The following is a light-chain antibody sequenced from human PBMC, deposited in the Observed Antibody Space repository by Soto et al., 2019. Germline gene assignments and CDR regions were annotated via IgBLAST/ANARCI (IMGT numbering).Light chain of an antibody. CDR2: DAS. J-gene: IGKJ2*01. CDR3: QQTYGTLYT. Sequence: DIQMTQSPSSLSASVGDRVTITCQASQDISNYLNWYQQKPGKAPKLLIYDASNLETGVPSRFSGSGSGTDFTLTISSLQPDDLATYYCQQTYGTLYTFGQGTKLEIK. V-gene: IGKV1-33*01. CDR1: QDISNY.